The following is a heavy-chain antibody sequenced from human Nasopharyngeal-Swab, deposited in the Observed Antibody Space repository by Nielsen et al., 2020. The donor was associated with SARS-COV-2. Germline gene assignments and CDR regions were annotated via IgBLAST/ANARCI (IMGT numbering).Heavy chain of an antibody. D-gene: IGHD3-10*01. CDR2: TSYDVDKT. J-gene: IGHJ6*02. Sequence: GESLKISCATSGFTFKSFPMHWVRQGPDKGLERVAVTSYDVDKTFYADSVKGRFTVSRDNAKNTLYLQMVNLRVEDTAVYYCARGASFGAVSDAMDVWGQGTTVTVSS. V-gene: IGHV3-30-3*01. CDR3: ARGASFGAVSDAMDV. CDR1: GFTFKSFP.